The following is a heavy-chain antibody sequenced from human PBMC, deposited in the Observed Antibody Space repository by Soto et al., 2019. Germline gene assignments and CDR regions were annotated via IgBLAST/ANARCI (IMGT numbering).Heavy chain of an antibody. D-gene: IGHD5-18*01. Sequence: SETLSLTCAVYGGSFSGYYWSWIRQPPGKGLEWIGEINHSGSTNYNPSLKSRVTISVDTSKNQFSLKLSSVTAADTAVYYCARGRTWLSQAMVVRFDYWGQGTLVTVSS. CDR2: INHSGST. V-gene: IGHV4-34*01. CDR1: GGSFSGYY. J-gene: IGHJ4*02. CDR3: ARGRTWLSQAMVVRFDY.